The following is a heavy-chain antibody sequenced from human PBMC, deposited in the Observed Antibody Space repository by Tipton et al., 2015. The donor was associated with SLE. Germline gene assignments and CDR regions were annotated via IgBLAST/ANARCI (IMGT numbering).Heavy chain of an antibody. Sequence: QSGAEVKKPGASVKVSCKASGYTFTSYDINWVRQATGQGLEWMGWMNPNSGNTGYAQKFQGRVTMTRNTSINTAYMELSSLRSEDSGVYCCARASLGIPLGGLSALDLWGQGNLVTVP. CDR2: MNPNSGNT. CDR3: ARASLGIPLGGLSALDL. D-gene: IGHD3-16*02. V-gene: IGHV1-8*01. CDR1: GYTFTSYD. J-gene: IGHJ5*02.